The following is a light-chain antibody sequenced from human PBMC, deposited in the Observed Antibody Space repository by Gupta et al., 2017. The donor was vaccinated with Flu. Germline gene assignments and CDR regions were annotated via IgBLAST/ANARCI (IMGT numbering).Light chain of an antibody. CDR2: AAS. Sequence: PSSLSASTGDRVTITCRASQGISSYLAWYQQKPGKAPKLLIYAASTLQSGVPSRFSGSGSGTDFTLTISCLQSEDFATYYCQQYYSYPRTFGQGTKLEIK. CDR3: QQYYSYPRT. CDR1: QGISSY. V-gene: IGKV1-8*01. J-gene: IGKJ2*02.